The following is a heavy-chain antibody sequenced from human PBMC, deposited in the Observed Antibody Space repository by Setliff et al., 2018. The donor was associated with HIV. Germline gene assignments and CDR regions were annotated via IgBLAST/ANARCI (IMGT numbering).Heavy chain of an antibody. CDR1: GFTFSSYS. V-gene: IGHV3-48*02. CDR3: ARVLSGYDRGRGLDL. Sequence: PGGSLRLSCAASGFTFSSYSMNWVRQAPGKGLEWVSYISSSGRTVHSADSLKGRFTISRDNDNNSLYLQMNSLRDEDTAIYYCARVLSGYDRGRGLDLWGQGTLVTVSS. J-gene: IGHJ5*02. CDR2: ISSSGRTV. D-gene: IGHD5-12*01.